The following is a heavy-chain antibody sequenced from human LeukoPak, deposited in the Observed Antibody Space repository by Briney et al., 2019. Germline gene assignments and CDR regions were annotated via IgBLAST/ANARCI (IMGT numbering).Heavy chain of an antibody. V-gene: IGHV3-48*03. D-gene: IGHD3-10*02. CDR1: GFTFSSYE. Sequence: GGSLRLSCAASGFTFSSYEMNWVRQAPGEGLEWVSYLSSSGSTIYYADSVKGRFTISRDNAKNSLYLQMNSLRAEDTAVYYCAELGITMIGGVWGKGTTVTISS. CDR3: AELGITMIGGV. CDR2: LSSSGSTI. J-gene: IGHJ6*04.